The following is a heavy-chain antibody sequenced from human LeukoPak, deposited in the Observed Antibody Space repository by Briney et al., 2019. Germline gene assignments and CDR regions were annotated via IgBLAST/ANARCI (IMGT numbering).Heavy chain of an antibody. CDR2: ISWNSGYI. D-gene: IGHD3-3*01. CDR3: AKRGYDFWSGSTWEY. J-gene: IGHJ4*02. CDR1: GFPFDDYA. Sequence: PGGSLRLSCALSGFPFDDYAMHWVRQAPGKGLEWVSGISWNSGYIGYADSVKGRFTSSRDNSKNTLYLQMNSLRAEDTAVYYCAKRGYDFWSGSTWEYWGQGTLVTVSS. V-gene: IGHV3-9*01.